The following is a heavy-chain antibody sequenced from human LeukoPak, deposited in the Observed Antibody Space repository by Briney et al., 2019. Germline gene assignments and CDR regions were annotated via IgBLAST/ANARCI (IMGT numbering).Heavy chain of an antibody. CDR1: GFTFSDYY. CDR3: ASLMGDFWSGYYGDY. D-gene: IGHD3-3*01. Sequence: GGSLRLSCAASGFTFSDYYMSWIRQAPGKGLEWVSYISSSGSTIYYADSVKGRFTISRDNAKNSLYLQMNSLRAEDTAVYYCASLMGDFWSGYYGDYWGQGTLVTVSS. CDR2: ISSSGSTI. J-gene: IGHJ4*02. V-gene: IGHV3-11*04.